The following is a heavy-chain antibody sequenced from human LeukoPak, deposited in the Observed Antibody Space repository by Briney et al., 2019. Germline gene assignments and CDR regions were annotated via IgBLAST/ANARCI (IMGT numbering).Heavy chain of an antibody. V-gene: IGHV3-74*03. D-gene: IGHD2-15*01. CDR1: GFTFSSYW. CDR2: VTTDGSST. J-gene: IGHJ6*02. Sequence: GGSLRLSCAASGFTFSSYWMHWVRQAPGKGLVWVSRVTTDGSSTTYADSVKGRFTISRDNAKNTLYLQMNSLRAEDTAVYYCARVGYCSGGSCYSPNHYYGMDVWGQGTTVTVSS. CDR3: ARVGYCSGGSCYSPNHYYGMDV.